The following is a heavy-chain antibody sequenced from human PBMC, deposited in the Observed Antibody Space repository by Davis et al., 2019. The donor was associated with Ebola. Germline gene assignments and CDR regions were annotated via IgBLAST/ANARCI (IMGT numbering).Heavy chain of an antibody. Sequence: GESLKISCAASGFTFSSYPMHWVRQAPGKGLEWVAVISYDGSNKYYADSVKGRFTVSRDNSKNTLYLQMNSLRAEDTAVYYCARDFNMVVIYYVMDVWGKGTTVTVSS. V-gene: IGHV3-30-3*01. D-gene: IGHD2-21*01. CDR2: ISYDGSNK. CDR3: ARDFNMVVIYYVMDV. CDR1: GFTFSSYP. J-gene: IGHJ6*04.